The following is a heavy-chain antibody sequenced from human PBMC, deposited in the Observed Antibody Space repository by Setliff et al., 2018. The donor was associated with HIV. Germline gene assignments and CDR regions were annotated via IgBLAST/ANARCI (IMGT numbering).Heavy chain of an antibody. D-gene: IGHD3-16*01. CDR3: ARARANVWTTRVQYYFDY. CDR2: IYYSGAT. Sequence: SETLSLTCSVSGGSINTKHFYWAWIRQPPGKGLEWMGNIYYSGATYYNPSLRGRLAISVDTSRNHFSLKLNSVTVADTALYFCARARANVWTTRVQYYFDYWGQGSLVTVAS. V-gene: IGHV4-39*01. J-gene: IGHJ4*02. CDR1: GGSINTKHFY.